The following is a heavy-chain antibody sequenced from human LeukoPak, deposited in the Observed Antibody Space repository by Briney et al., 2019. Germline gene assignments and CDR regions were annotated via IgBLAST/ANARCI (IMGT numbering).Heavy chain of an antibody. CDR2: IYHSGST. V-gene: IGHV4-34*01. D-gene: IGHD3-22*01. CDR3: ARGIPNYYDSSGYLDY. Sequence: SETLSLTCAVYGGSFSGYYWSWIRQPPGKGLEWIGYIYHSGSTYYNPSLKSRVTISVDRSKNQFSLKLSSVTAADTAVYYCARGIPNYYDSSGYLDYWGQGTLVTVSS. CDR1: GGSFSGYY. J-gene: IGHJ4*02.